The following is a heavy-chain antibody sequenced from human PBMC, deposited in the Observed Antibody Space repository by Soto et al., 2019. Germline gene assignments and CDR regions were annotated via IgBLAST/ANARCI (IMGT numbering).Heavy chain of an antibody. CDR1: GFTFSSYG. D-gene: IGHD2-15*01. CDR3: ARDRRGNRYYYGMDV. J-gene: IGHJ6*02. V-gene: IGHV3-33*01. CDR2: IWYDGSNK. Sequence: QVQLVESGGGVVQPGRSLRLSCAASGFTFSSYGMHWVRQAPGKGLEWVAVIWYDGSNKYYADSVKGRFTISRDNSKNTLYLQMTSLRAEDTAVYYCARDRRGNRYYYGMDVWGQGTTVTVSS.